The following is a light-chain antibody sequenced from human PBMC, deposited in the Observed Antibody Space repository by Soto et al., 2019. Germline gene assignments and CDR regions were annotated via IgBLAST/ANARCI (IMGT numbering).Light chain of an antibody. CDR1: QSISSY. CDR2: AAS. Sequence: DIQMTQSPSSLSASVGDRVTITCRASQSISSYLNGYQQKPGKAPKLLIYAASSLQSGVPSRFSGSGSVTDFTLTISSLQPEDFATYYCQQSYRTPLTFGGGTKVEIK. J-gene: IGKJ4*01. V-gene: IGKV1-39*01. CDR3: QQSYRTPLT.